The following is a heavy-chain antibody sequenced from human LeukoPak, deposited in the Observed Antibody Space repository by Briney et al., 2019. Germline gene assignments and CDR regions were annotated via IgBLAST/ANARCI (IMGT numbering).Heavy chain of an antibody. Sequence: GGSLRLSCAASGFTFSSYWMSWVRQAPGKGLEWVANIKQDGSEKYYVDSVKGRFTISRDNAKNSLYLQMNSLRAEDTAVYYCARDLAMVRGVIRRGFDYWGQGTLVTVSS. D-gene: IGHD3-10*01. CDR3: ARDLAMVRGVIRRGFDY. V-gene: IGHV3-7*01. CDR2: IKQDGSEK. J-gene: IGHJ4*02. CDR1: GFTFSSYW.